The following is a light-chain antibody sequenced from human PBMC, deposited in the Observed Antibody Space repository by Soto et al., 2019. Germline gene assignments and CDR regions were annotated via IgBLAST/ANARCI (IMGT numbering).Light chain of an antibody. CDR1: SSDVGYYNY. V-gene: IGLV2-8*01. Sequence: QSVLTQPPSASGSPGQSVTIPCTGTSSDVGYYNYVSWYQQHPGKAPKLMIYEVTKRPSGVPDRFSGSKSGNTASLTVSGLQAEDEGVYYCSSYGDNSIFVFGTGTKVTVL. J-gene: IGLJ1*01. CDR2: EVT. CDR3: SSYGDNSIFV.